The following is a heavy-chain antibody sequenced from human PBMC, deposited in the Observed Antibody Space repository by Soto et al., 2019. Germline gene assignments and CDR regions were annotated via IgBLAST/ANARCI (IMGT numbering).Heavy chain of an antibody. D-gene: IGHD3-3*01. CDR1: GFTFSSYA. Sequence: PGGSLRLSCAASGFTFSSYAMSWVRQAPGKGLEWVSAISGSGGSTYYADSVKGRFTISRDNSKNTLYLQMNSLRAEDTAVYYCAKLWSGYPTRDYYYGMDVWCQGTTVTVSS. V-gene: IGHV3-23*01. J-gene: IGHJ6*02. CDR3: AKLWSGYPTRDYYYGMDV. CDR2: ISGSGGST.